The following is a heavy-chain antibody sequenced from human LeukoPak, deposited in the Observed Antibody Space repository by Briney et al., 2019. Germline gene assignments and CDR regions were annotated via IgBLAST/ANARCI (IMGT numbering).Heavy chain of an antibody. Sequence: PGGSLRLSCAASGFTFTNFWMTWVRQAPGKGLEWVATIKQDGSEKYYVDSVKGRFTISRDNAKNSMYMQMNSLRAEDTAVYYCTRHWYCSGGICPFDYWGQGTLVTVSS. J-gene: IGHJ4*02. CDR3: TRHWYCSGGICPFDY. V-gene: IGHV3-7*01. CDR2: IKQDGSEK. D-gene: IGHD2-15*01. CDR1: GFTFTNFW.